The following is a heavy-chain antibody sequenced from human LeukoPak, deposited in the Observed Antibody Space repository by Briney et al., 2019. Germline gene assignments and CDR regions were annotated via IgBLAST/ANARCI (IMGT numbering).Heavy chain of an antibody. CDR1: GFTFSSYS. CDR2: IGSSSTYI. D-gene: IGHD5-18*01. V-gene: IGHV3-21*01. Sequence: TGGSLRLSCAASGFTFSSYSMNWVRQAPGKGLEWVSSIGSSSTYIYYADSVKGRFTISRDNAKNLLYLQMNSLRAEDTAVYYCAASTKHTAMVDYWGQGTLVTVSS. CDR3: AASTKHTAMVDY. J-gene: IGHJ4*02.